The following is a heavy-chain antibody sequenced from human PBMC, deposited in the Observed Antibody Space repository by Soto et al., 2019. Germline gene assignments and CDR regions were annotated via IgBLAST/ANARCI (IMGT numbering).Heavy chain of an antibody. CDR1: GGSFSGYY. V-gene: IGHV4-34*01. CDR3: ARVSLRNYDSSCHTDDY. J-gene: IGHJ4*02. CDR2: INHSGST. D-gene: IGHD3-22*01. Sequence: SETLSLTCAVYGGSFSGYYWSWIRQPPGKGLEWIGEINHSGSTNYNPSLKSRVTISVDTSKNQFSLKLSSVTAADTAVYYCARVSLRNYDSSCHTDDYWGQGTLVTVSS.